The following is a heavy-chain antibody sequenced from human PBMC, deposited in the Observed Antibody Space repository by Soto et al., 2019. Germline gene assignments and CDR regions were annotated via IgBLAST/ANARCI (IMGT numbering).Heavy chain of an antibody. CDR3: ARDRRLQRGYYYGMDV. D-gene: IGHD1-1*01. J-gene: IGHJ6*02. Sequence: PGGSLRLSCAASGFTFSSYWMHWVRQAPGEGLVWVSRINTDGSSTSYADSVKGRFTISRDNAKNTLYLQMNSLRTEDTAVYYCARDRRLQRGYYYGMDVPGQGTTVTVSS. V-gene: IGHV3-74*01. CDR2: INTDGSST. CDR1: GFTFSSYW.